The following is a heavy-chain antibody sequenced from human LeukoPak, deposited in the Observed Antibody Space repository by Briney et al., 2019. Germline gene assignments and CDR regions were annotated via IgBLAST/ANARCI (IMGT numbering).Heavy chain of an antibody. CDR1: GGSFSGYY. J-gene: IGHJ3*02. CDR2: INHSGST. CDR3: SRGSKIAARPSAFDI. Sequence: PSETLSLTCAVYGGSFSGYYWSWIRQPPGKGLEWIGEINHSGSTNYNPSLKSRVTMSVDTSKNQFSLKLSSVTAADTAVYYCSRGSKIAARPSAFDIWGLGTMATVSS. V-gene: IGHV4-34*01. D-gene: IGHD6-6*01.